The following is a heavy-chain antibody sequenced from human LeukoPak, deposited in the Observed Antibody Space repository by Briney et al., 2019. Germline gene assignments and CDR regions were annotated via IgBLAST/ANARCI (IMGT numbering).Heavy chain of an antibody. CDR2: INHSGST. V-gene: IGHV4-34*01. J-gene: IGHJ6*02. CDR1: GGSFSGYY. D-gene: IGHD2-2*01. Sequence: SETLSLTCAVYGGSFSGYYWSWIRQPPGKGLEWIGEINHSGSTNYNPSLKSRVTISVDTSKNQFSLKLSSVTAEDTAVYYCARRYCSSTSCYGMDVWGQGTTVTVSS. CDR3: ARRYCSSTSCYGMDV.